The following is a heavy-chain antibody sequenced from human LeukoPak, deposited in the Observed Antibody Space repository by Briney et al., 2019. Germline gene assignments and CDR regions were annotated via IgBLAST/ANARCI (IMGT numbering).Heavy chain of an antibody. CDR2: IKQDGSEN. CDR3: ARGYFDL. CDR1: GFTFSNYW. J-gene: IGHJ4*02. V-gene: IGHV3-7*04. Sequence: PGGSLRLSCVGSGFTFSNYWMQWVRQAPGKGLEWVANIKQDGSENYYVDSVEGRFTISRDNAKNSLFMEMNSLRVDDTAVYYCARGYFDLWGQGILVTVSS.